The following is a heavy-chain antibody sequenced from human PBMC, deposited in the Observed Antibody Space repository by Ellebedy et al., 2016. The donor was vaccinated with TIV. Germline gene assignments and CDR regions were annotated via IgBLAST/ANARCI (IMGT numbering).Heavy chain of an antibody. J-gene: IGHJ4*02. Sequence: SLKISCAASGFNFDYYAMQWVRQAPGKGLQWVSGISWNSDDIEYADSVRGRFIISRDNSKNSLYLQMNSLRTEDTAFYYCARGYCSGGSCYFFDHWGQGALVTVSS. CDR3: ARGYCSGGSCYFFDH. D-gene: IGHD2-15*01. V-gene: IGHV3-9*01. CDR1: GFNFDYYA. CDR2: ISWNSDDI.